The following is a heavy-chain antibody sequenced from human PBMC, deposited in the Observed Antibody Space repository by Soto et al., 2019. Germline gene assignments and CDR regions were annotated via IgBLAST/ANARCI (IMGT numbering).Heavy chain of an antibody. J-gene: IGHJ4*02. CDR3: ARRVTVAATTHPFDY. V-gene: IGHV2-5*02. CDR1: GFSLSTSGVS. CDR2: IFWDDDK. D-gene: IGHD2-15*01. Sequence: QATLKESGPTLAKPTQTLTLTCTFSGFSLSTSGVSVGWIRQPPGKALEWLALIFWDDDKRYSPSLKSRLTITKDTSKNQVVLTMTNVDPVDTDTYYCARRVTVAATTHPFDYWGQGTQVTVSS.